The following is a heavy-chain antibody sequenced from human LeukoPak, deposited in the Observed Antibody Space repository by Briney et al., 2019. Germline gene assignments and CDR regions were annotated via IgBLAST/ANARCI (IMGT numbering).Heavy chain of an antibody. J-gene: IGHJ4*02. CDR1: GFTFSSYA. Sequence: PGRSLRLSCAASGFTFSSYAMHWVRQAPGKGLEGVAVISYDGSNKYYADSVKGRFTISRDNSKNTLYLQMTSLRAEDTAVYYCARDAHSSGWPSHFDYWGQGTLVTVSS. CDR2: ISYDGSNK. CDR3: ARDAHSSGWPSHFDY. V-gene: IGHV3-30-3*01. D-gene: IGHD6-19*01.